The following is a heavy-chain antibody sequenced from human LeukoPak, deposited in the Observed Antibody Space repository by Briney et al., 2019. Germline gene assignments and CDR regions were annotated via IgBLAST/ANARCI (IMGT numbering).Heavy chain of an antibody. V-gene: IGHV1-8*02. J-gene: IGHJ6*02. Sequence: ASVKVSCKASGGTFSSYAINWVRQATGQGLEWMGWMNPNSGNTGYAQKFQGRVTMTRNTSISTAYMELSSLRSEDTAVYYCARMGSSSWFSRNYYYYGMDVWGQGTTVTVSS. CDR3: ARMGSSSWFSRNYYYYGMDV. CDR1: GGTFSSYA. D-gene: IGHD6-13*01. CDR2: MNPNSGNT.